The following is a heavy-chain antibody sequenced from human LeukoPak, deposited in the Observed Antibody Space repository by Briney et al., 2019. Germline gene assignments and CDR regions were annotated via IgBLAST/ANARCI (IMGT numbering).Heavy chain of an antibody. Sequence: SETLSLTCTVYGGSISSYYWSWIRQPAGKGLEWIGRIYISGSTNYNPSLKGRVTMSVDTSKNQFSLKLSSVTAADTAVYYCARDRGTWNDDGFDYWGQGTLVTVSS. J-gene: IGHJ4*02. D-gene: IGHD1-1*01. CDR2: IYISGST. CDR3: ARDRGTWNDDGFDY. CDR1: GGSISSYY. V-gene: IGHV4-4*07.